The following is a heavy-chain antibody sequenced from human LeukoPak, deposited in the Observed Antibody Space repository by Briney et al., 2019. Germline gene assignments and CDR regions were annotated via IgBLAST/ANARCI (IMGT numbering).Heavy chain of an antibody. V-gene: IGHV4-34*01. CDR3: ARVLEGSSGQHWYFDL. J-gene: IGHJ2*01. Sequence: PSETLSLTCAVYGGSFSGYYWSGIRQPPGKGLEWIGEINHSGSTNYNPSLKSRVTISVDTSKNQFSLKLSSVTAADTAVYYCARVLEGSSGQHWYFDLWGRGTLVTVSS. CDR1: GGSFSGYY. D-gene: IGHD6-19*01. CDR2: INHSGST.